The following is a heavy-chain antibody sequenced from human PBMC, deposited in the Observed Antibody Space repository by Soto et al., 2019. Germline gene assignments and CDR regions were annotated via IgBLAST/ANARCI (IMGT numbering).Heavy chain of an antibody. V-gene: IGHV4-59*01. D-gene: IGHD2-15*01. Sequence: SGTLSLTCAVYRSPISSYYRSWIRQPPGKGLEWIGYIYYSGSTNYNPSLKSRVTISVDTSKNQFSLKLSSVTAADTAVYYCARGEDRVAXPSGYWGQGTLVTVS. CDR1: RSPISSYY. J-gene: IGHJ4*02. CDR3: ARGEDRVAXPSGY. CDR2: IYYSGST.